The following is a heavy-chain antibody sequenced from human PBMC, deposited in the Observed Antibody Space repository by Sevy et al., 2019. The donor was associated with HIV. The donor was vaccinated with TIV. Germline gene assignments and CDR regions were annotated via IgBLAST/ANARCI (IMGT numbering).Heavy chain of an antibody. CDR3: ARQDGNSSSGEFDY. V-gene: IGHV6-1*01. CDR1: GDSVSSNSAA. J-gene: IGHJ4*02. Sequence: KQSQTLSLTCAISGDSVSSNSAAWNWIRQSPSRGLEWLGRTYYRSKWYNDYAVSVKSRITINPDTSKNHFSLQLNSVTPEDTAVYYCARQDGNSSSGEFDYWGQGTLVTVSS. CDR2: TYYRSKWYN. D-gene: IGHD6-13*01.